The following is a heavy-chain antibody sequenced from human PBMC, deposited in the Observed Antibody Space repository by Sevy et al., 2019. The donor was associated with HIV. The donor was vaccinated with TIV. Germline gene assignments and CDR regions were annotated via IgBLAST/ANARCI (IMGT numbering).Heavy chain of an antibody. Sequence: SETLSLTCAVYGGSFSGYYWSWIRQPPGKWLEWIGEINHSGSTNYNPSLKSRVTISVDTSKNQFSLKLSSVTAADTAVYYCARVEIINWFDPWGQGTLVTVSS. V-gene: IGHV4-34*01. CDR1: GGSFSGYY. D-gene: IGHD3-10*01. CDR3: ARVEIINWFDP. CDR2: INHSGST. J-gene: IGHJ5*02.